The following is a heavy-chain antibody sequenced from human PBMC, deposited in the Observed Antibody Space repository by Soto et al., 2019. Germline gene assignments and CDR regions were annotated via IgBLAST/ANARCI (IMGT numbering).Heavy chain of an antibody. CDR3: ASRIPGDY. V-gene: IGHV3-30-3*01. CDR1: GFTFSSYA. Sequence: GGSLRLSCAASGFTFSSYAMHWVRQAPGKGLEWVAVISYDGSNKYYADSVKGRFTISRDNSKNTLYLQMNSLRAEDTAVYYCASRIPGDYWGQGTLVTVSS. CDR2: ISYDGSNK. D-gene: IGHD2-2*02. J-gene: IGHJ4*02.